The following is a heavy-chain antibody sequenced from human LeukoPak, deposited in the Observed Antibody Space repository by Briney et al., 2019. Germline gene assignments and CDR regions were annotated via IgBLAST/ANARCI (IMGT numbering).Heavy chain of an antibody. CDR1: GFTFDDYA. CDR2: ISWNSGSI. V-gene: IGHV3-9*01. Sequence: GRSLRLSCAASGFTFDDYAMHWVRQAPGKGLEWVSGISWNSGSIGYADSVKGRFTISRDNAKNSLYLQMNSLRAEDTALNYCAKDRSPYSGYDFDYWGQGTLVTVSS. D-gene: IGHD5-12*01. J-gene: IGHJ4*02. CDR3: AKDRSPYSGYDFDY.